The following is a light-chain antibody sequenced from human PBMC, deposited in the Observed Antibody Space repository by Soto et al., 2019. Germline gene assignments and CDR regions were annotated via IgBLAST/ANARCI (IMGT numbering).Light chain of an antibody. CDR1: GSNIGGNH. V-gene: IGLV1-47*01. J-gene: IGLJ3*02. Sequence: QSVLTQPPSASGTPWHRVTISCSGSGSNIGGNHVYWYQQLPGTAPKLLIYRNNQRPSGVPDRFSGSKSVTSASLAISGLRSEDEADYYCAAWDDRLSGWLFGGGTKLTVL. CDR2: RNN. CDR3: AAWDDRLSGWL.